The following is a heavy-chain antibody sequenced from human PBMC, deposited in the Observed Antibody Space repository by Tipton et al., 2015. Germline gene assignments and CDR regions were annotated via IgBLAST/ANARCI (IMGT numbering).Heavy chain of an antibody. Sequence: TLSLTCAVYGTSFSSSYWAWIRQPPGKGLEWIGEINHSGSTNYNPSLESRFNISLDTSKNQFSLKLNSVTAADTAMYYCARDDSALDSWGQGTLVTVSS. CDR1: GTSFSSSY. D-gene: IGHD5-18*01. CDR2: INHSGST. CDR3: ARDDSALDS. J-gene: IGHJ4*02. V-gene: IGHV4-34*01.